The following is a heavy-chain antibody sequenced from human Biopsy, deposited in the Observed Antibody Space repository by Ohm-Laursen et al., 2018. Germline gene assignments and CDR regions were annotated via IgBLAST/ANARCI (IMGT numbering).Heavy chain of an antibody. D-gene: IGHD3-22*01. V-gene: IGHV4-59*01. CDR3: ARDFNYDGGGSFNFDY. J-gene: IGHJ4*02. CDR2: ISYSGST. CDR1: GESMGTYY. Sequence: SDTLSLTCTVSGESMGTYYWSWIRQPPGKGLEWIGYISYSGSTNYNPSLKSRVTISIDTSKNQFSLNMSSVTAADTAVYYCARDFNYDGGGSFNFDYWGQGTLVTVSS.